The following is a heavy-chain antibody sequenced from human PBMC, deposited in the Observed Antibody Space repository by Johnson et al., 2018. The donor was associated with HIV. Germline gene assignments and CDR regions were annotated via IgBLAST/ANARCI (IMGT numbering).Heavy chain of an antibody. CDR2: ISSSGSTI. CDR1: GFTFSSYE. CDR3: AKRVSGWNFGVDAFDI. J-gene: IGHJ3*02. Sequence: VLLVESGGGLVQPGGSLRLSCAASGFTFSSYEMNWVRQAPGKGLEWVSYISSSGSTIYYADSVKGRFTISRDNAKNSLYLQMNSLRAEDTAVFYCAKRVSGWNFGVDAFDIWGQGTMVTVSS. V-gene: IGHV3-48*03. D-gene: IGHD6-19*01.